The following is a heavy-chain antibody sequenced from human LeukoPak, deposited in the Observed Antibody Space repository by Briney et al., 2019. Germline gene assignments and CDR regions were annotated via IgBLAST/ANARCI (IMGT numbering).Heavy chain of an antibody. V-gene: IGHV1-8*01. CDR1: GYTFTSYD. CDR3: ARGPWEIVEEDY. CDR2: MNPNSGNT. D-gene: IGHD5-12*01. J-gene: IGHJ4*02. Sequence: ASVKVSRKASGYTFTSYDINWVRQATGQGLEWMGWMNPNSGNTGYAQKFQGRVTMTRNTSISTAYMELSSLRSEDTAVYYCARGPWEIVEEDYWGQGTLVTVSS.